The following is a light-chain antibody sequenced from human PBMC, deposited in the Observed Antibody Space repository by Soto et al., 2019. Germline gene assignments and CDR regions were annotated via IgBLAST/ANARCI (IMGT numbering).Light chain of an antibody. CDR2: DVS. Sequence: QSALTQPASVSGSPGQSIAISCTGTSSDVGGYNYVSWYQQHPGKAPKLMIHDVSHRPSGVSDRFSGSKSGNTASLTISGLQADDEADYYCSSHASYSTRVFGTGTKLTVL. CDR1: SSDVGGYNY. J-gene: IGLJ1*01. V-gene: IGLV2-14*01. CDR3: SSHASYSTRV.